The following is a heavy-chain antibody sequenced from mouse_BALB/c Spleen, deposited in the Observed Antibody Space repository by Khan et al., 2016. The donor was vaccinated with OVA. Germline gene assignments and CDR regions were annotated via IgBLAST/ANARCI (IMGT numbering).Heavy chain of an antibody. CDR3: ARPPYFSYAMDN. D-gene: IGHD2-10*01. CDR2: INTYTGEP. Sequence: QIQLVQSGPELKKPGETVKISCKASGHTFTNFGMNWVKQAPGKGLKWMGWINTYTGEPTYADDFNGRFAFSLEASASTAYLQINNLTNEDTATYFCARPPYFSYAMDNWGQGTSGTVSS. V-gene: IGHV9-3-1*01. CDR1: GHTFTNFG. J-gene: IGHJ4*01.